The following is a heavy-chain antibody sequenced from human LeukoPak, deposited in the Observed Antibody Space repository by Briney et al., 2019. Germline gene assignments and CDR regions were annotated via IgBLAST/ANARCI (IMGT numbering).Heavy chain of an antibody. CDR2: IYTSGST. D-gene: IGHD3-22*01. Sequence: PSGTLSLTCAVSGGSISSYYWSWIRQPAGKGLEWIGRIYTSGSTNYNPSLKSRVTISVDTTKNQFSLKLSSVTAADTAVYYCARGDDYYDSSMLDYWGQGTLVTVSS. CDR3: ARGDDYYDSSMLDY. V-gene: IGHV4-4*07. CDR1: GGSISSYY. J-gene: IGHJ4*02.